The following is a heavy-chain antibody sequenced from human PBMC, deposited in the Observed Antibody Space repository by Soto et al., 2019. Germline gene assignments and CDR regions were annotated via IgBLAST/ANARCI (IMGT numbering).Heavy chain of an antibody. V-gene: IGHV1-69*13. D-gene: IGHD2-15*01. CDR1: GGTFSSYA. J-gene: IGHJ4*02. CDR2: IIPIFGTA. CDR3: ASSGKFCSGGSCYHYYFDY. Sequence: SVKVSCKASGGTFSSYAISWVRQAPGQGLEWMGGIIPIFGTANYAQKFQGRVTITADESTSTAYMELSSLRSEDTAVYYCASSGKFCSGGSCYHYYFDYWGQGTLVTVSS.